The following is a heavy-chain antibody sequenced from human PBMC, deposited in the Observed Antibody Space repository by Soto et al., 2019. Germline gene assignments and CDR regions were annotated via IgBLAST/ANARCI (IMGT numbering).Heavy chain of an antibody. Sequence: EVQLLESGGGLVQPGGSLRLSCAASGFTLSSYAMSWVRQAPGKGLEWVSANSGSGSTYYADSVKGRFTISRDNSRNTLYLQMNRLRAEDTAVYYCAKDSLPYYYDSSGSDAFDIWGQGTMVTVSS. CDR2: NSGSGST. J-gene: IGHJ3*02. CDR1: GFTLSSYA. D-gene: IGHD3-22*01. CDR3: AKDSLPYYYDSSGSDAFDI. V-gene: IGHV3-23*01.